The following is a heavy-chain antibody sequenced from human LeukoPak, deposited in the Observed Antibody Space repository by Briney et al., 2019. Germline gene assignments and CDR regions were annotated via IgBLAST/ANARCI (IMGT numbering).Heavy chain of an antibody. Sequence: ASVTVSCTASGYTLTGYYLHWVRQAPGQGLEWMGWINPNTGATHSAQKFQGRITMTRDSSISTAYMDLSRLRSDDTAVYYCARDRVGSGWPRPYYFEVWGQGTLVTVSS. D-gene: IGHD6-19*01. J-gene: IGHJ4*02. V-gene: IGHV1-2*02. CDR2: INPNTGAT. CDR3: ARDRVGSGWPRPYYFEV. CDR1: GYTLTGYY.